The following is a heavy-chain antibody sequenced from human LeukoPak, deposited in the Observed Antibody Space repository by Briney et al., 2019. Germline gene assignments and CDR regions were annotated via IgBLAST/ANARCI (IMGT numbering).Heavy chain of an antibody. J-gene: IGHJ4*02. CDR3: ARDRSEFDY. CDR2: IYYSGTT. Sequence: SETLSLTCTVSGGSISSYYWSWIRQPPGKGLEWIGYIYYSGTTNYNPSLKSRVTISVDTSKNQFSLKLSSVTAADTAVYYCARDRSEFDYWGQGTLVTVSS. V-gene: IGHV4-59*01. CDR1: GGSISSYY.